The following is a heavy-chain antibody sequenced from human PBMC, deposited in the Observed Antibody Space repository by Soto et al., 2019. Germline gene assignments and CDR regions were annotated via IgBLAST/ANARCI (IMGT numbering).Heavy chain of an antibody. J-gene: IGHJ5*02. V-gene: IGHV3-74*01. D-gene: IGHD5-12*01. Sequence: GGSLRLSCAASGFTFSSYWMHWVRQAPGKGLVWVSRINSDGSSTSYADSVEGRFTISRDNAKNTLYLQMNSLGAEDTAVYYCARDVYSGYGSNWFDPWGQGTLVTVSS. CDR2: INSDGSST. CDR3: ARDVYSGYGSNWFDP. CDR1: GFTFSSYW.